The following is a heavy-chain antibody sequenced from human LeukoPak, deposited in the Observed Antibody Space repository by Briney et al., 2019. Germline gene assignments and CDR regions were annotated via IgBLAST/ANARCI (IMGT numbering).Heavy chain of an antibody. J-gene: IGHJ4*02. Sequence: GGSLRLSCGASGFTFSSYAMSWVRQAPGKGQEWVSGISGSGDNTYYADSVKGRFTISRDNSKNTLYVQVNSLGTEDTAAYYCAKGSYYDSSGSFYFDYWGQGTLVTVSS. CDR1: GFTFSSYA. CDR3: AKGSYYDSSGSFYFDY. D-gene: IGHD3-22*01. V-gene: IGHV3-23*01. CDR2: ISGSGDNT.